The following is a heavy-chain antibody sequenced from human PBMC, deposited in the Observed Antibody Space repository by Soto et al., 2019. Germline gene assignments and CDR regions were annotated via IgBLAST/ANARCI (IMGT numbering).Heavy chain of an antibody. Sequence: ASVKVSCKASGYTFTSYDINWVRQATGQGREWMGCMNPTRGNTGYAQKFQGRVTMTKNTSISTAYMKLSSLRSEDTAVYYCAGGNYYDSSGYYGLTFDYWGQGTLVTVSS. CDR1: GYTFTSYD. J-gene: IGHJ4*02. D-gene: IGHD3-22*01. CDR3: AGGNYYDSSGYYGLTFDY. V-gene: IGHV1-8*01. CDR2: MNPTRGNT.